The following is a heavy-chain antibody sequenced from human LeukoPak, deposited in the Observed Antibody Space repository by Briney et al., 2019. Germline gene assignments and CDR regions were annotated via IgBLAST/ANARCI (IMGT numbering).Heavy chain of an antibody. CDR2: ISGSGGST. CDR1: GFTFSSYA. Sequence: ASLRLSCAASGFTFSSYAMSWVRQAPGKGLEWVSAISGSGGSTYYADSVKGRFTISRDNSKNTLYLQMNSLRAEDTAVYYCAKSIVVVPAAIFDYWGQGTLVTVSS. D-gene: IGHD2-2*01. J-gene: IGHJ4*02. V-gene: IGHV3-23*01. CDR3: AKSIVVVPAAIFDY.